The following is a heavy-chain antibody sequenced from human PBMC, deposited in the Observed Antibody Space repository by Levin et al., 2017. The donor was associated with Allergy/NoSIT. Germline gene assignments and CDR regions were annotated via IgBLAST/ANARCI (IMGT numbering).Heavy chain of an antibody. CDR1: EFTFGNYW. Sequence: GGSLRLSCAASEFTFGNYWMNWVRQAPGKGLEWVANIKPDGSEKYHVDSVKGRFTISRDNTKNSLYLQMNSLRVEDTAVYYCVGSSRYWGQGTLVTVSS. CDR3: VGSSRY. J-gene: IGHJ4*02. V-gene: IGHV3-7*04. CDR2: IKPDGSEK.